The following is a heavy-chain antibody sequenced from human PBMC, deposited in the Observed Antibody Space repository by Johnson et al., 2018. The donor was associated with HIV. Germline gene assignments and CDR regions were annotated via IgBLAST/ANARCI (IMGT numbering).Heavy chain of an antibody. CDR1: GFTLTNYP. V-gene: IGHV3-30*04. D-gene: IGHD5-12*01. Sequence: QVQLVESGGGVVQPGRSLRLYCAASGFTLTNYPMHWVRQAPGKGLEWVAVISFDGKNKFYADSVKGRFTISRDNSRNTLYLQMNSLRPEDTAVYYCASGDDDGFWGRGTLVTVSS. CDR3: ASGDDDGF. CDR2: ISFDGKNK. J-gene: IGHJ4*03.